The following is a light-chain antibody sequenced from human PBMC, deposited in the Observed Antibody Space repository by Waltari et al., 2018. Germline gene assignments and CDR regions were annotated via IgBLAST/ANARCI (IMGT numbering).Light chain of an antibody. Sequence: ELVLKQSPATLSLSPGDRATLSCRARQSISSYLAWYQQKPGQAPRLLIYDASTRATGIPARFSGSGSVTDFTLTISSLEPEDFAIYYCQQRSKSFTFGPGTKVDMK. CDR2: DAS. CDR3: QQRSKSFT. CDR1: QSISSY. V-gene: IGKV3-11*01. J-gene: IGKJ3*01.